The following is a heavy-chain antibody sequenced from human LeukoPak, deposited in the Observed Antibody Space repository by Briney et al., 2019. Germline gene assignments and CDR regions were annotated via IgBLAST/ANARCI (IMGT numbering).Heavy chain of an antibody. CDR3: GKTTAGYSSGQKPAWPVDY. Sequence: GGSLRLSCEASGFTFGSFAMYWVRQAPGKGLDWIAGIFGSGGSPHYADSVKGRFTISRDNSKNTVYRQINSLRAEDTAVYYCGKTTAGYSSGQKPAWPVDYWGQGTLVTVSS. V-gene: IGHV3-23*01. CDR1: GFTFGSFA. J-gene: IGHJ4*02. CDR2: IFGSGGSP. D-gene: IGHD5-18*01.